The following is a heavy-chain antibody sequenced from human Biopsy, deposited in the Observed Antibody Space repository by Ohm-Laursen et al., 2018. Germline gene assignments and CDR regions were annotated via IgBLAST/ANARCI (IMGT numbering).Heavy chain of an antibody. D-gene: IGHD4-11*01. CDR1: GGSISNNNYY. CDR2: IFYRGST. Sequence: TLSLTCPVSGGSISNNNYYWGWIRQPPGKGLEWIGSIFYRGSTHYKPSLKSRVNISVDTSKNQFSLKLNSVTAADTAVYYCARDSGILNYGNFKYYHYYGMDVWGQGTKVTVSS. V-gene: IGHV4-39*01. CDR3: ARDSGILNYGNFKYYHYYGMDV. J-gene: IGHJ6*02.